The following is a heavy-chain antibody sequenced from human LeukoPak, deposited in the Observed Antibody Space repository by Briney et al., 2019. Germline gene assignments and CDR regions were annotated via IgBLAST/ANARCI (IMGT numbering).Heavy chain of an antibody. D-gene: IGHD3-10*01. CDR2: IYTSGST. J-gene: IGHJ4*02. Sequence: ASETLSLTCTVSGGSISSYYWSWIRQPPGKGLEWIGYIYTSGSTNYNPSLKSRVTISVDTSTNQFFLRLSSVTAADTAVYYCESCARGYCYGSGTYYRNPAFDYWGQGTLVTVSS. CDR3: ESCARGYCYGSGTYYRNPAFDY. V-gene: IGHV4-4*08. CDR1: GGSISSYY.